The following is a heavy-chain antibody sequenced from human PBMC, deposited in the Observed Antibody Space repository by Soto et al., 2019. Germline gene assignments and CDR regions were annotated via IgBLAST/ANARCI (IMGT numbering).Heavy chain of an antibody. Sequence: ASVKVSCKASGYTFTSYAMHWVRQAPGQRLEWMGWINAGNGSTKYSQKFQGRVTMTRDTSTSTVYMELSSLRSEDTAVYYCASQYCGGDCYPSSWFDPWGQGTLVTVSS. CDR3: ASQYCGGDCYPSSWFDP. J-gene: IGHJ5*02. CDR1: GYTFTSYA. D-gene: IGHD2-21*02. V-gene: IGHV1-3*01. CDR2: INAGNGST.